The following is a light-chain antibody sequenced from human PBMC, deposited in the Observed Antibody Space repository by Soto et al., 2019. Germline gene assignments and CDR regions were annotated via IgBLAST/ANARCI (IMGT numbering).Light chain of an antibody. J-gene: IGLJ1*01. CDR2: DVS. CDR1: SSDVGGYNY. CDR3: CSSAGSYTYV. V-gene: IGLV2-11*01. Sequence: QSALTQPRSVSGSPGQSVTISCTGTSSDVGGYNYVSWYQQHPGKAPKLTIYDVSKRPSGVPDRFSGSKSGNTASLTISGLQAEDEADYYCCSSAGSYTYVFGTGTKLTVL.